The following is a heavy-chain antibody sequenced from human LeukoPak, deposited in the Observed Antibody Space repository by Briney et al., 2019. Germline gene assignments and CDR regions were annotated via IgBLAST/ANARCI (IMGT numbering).Heavy chain of an antibody. CDR1: GGSISNYY. Sequence: SETLSLTCTVSGGSISNYYWSWIRQPPGKGLEWIGCMHSSGSTTYNLSLKSRVSMSIETSTNQFSLKLSSVPAADTAVYYCARDIRVVGATLYFDYWGQGTLVTVSS. CDR3: ARDIRVVGATLYFDY. V-gene: IGHV4-59*01. J-gene: IGHJ4*02. CDR2: MHSSGST. D-gene: IGHD1-26*01.